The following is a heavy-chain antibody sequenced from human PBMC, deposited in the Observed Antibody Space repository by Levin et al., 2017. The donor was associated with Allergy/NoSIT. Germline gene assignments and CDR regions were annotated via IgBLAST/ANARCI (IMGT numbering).Heavy chain of an antibody. CDR3: ARGRHGDPMDY. CDR1: GFTFSSYA. CDR2: ISSNGGNT. J-gene: IGHJ4*02. Sequence: GESLKISCAASGFTFSSYAIYWVRQAPGKGLEYVSGISSNGGNTYYADSVKGRFTISRDNSKNTLYLQMGSLRAEDMAVYYCARGRHGDPMDYWGQGTLITVSS. D-gene: IGHD4-17*01. V-gene: IGHV3-64*02.